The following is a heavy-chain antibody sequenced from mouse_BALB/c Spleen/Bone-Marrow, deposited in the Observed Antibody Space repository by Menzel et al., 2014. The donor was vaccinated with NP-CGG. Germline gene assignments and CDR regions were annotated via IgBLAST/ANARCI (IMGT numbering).Heavy chain of an antibody. CDR2: IHYRGST. J-gene: IGHJ3*01. D-gene: IGHD2-1*01. V-gene: IGHV3-1*02. CDR3: ARSGGNSGFAY. Sequence: DSGPDLVKPSQSLSLTCTVTGYSITSGYSWHWIRQFPGNKLAWMGYIHYRGSTNSNPSLKSRISITRDTSKNQFFLQLNSVTTEDTATYYCARSGGNSGFAYWGQGTLVTVSA. CDR1: GYSITSGYS.